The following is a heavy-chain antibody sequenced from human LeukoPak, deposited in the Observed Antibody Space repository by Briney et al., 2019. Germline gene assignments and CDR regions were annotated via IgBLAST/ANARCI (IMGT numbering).Heavy chain of an antibody. D-gene: IGHD1-26*01. CDR1: GFTFSSYA. CDR2: ISASGGST. Sequence: GGSLRLSCAASGFTFSSYAMSWVRQAPGKGLEWVSAISASGGSTYYADSAKGRFTISRDNSKNTLYLQMNSLRVEDTAVYYCAKDRVVGATAVDYWGQGTLVTVSS. J-gene: IGHJ4*02. CDR3: AKDRVVGATAVDY. V-gene: IGHV3-23*01.